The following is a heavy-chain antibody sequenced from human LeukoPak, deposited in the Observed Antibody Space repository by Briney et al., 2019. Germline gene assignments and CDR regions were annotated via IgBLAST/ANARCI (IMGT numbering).Heavy chain of an antibody. CDR2: IYYSGST. V-gene: IGHV4-39*07. J-gene: IGHJ6*03. Sequence: KASETLSLTCTVSGGSISSSSYYWGWIRQPPGKGLEWIGSIYYSGSTYYNPSLKSRVTISVDTSKNQFSLKLSSVTAADTAVYYCARDYHDFWSGYSFYYYYYYMDVWGKGTTVTVSS. CDR3: ARDYHDFWSGYSFYYYYYYMDV. CDR1: GGSISSSSYY. D-gene: IGHD3-3*01.